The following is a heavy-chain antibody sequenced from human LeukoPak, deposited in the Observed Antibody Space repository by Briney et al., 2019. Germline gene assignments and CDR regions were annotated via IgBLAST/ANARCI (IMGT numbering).Heavy chain of an antibody. CDR3: AREGFLWFGELFIDY. Sequence: SETLSLTCTVSGGSISSYYWSWIRQPAGKGLGGFGRIYTSGSTNYNPSLKSRVTMSVDTSKNQFSLKLSSVTAADTAVYYCAREGFLWFGELFIDYWGQGTLVTVSS. D-gene: IGHD3-10*01. CDR1: GGSISSYY. CDR2: IYTSGST. V-gene: IGHV4-4*07. J-gene: IGHJ4*02.